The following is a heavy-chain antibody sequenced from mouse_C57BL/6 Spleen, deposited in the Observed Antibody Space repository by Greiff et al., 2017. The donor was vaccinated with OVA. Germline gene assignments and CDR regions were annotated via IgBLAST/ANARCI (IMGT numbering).Heavy chain of an antibody. Sequence: EVQLQQSGAELVRPGASVKLSCTASGFNIKDDYMHWVKQRPEQGLEWIGWIDPENGDTEYASKFQGKATITADPSSNTAYLQLSSLTSEDTAVYYCTAYYYGSLAYWGQGTLVTVSA. V-gene: IGHV14-4*01. CDR3: TAYYYGSLAY. D-gene: IGHD1-1*01. CDR2: IDPENGDT. CDR1: GFNIKDDY. J-gene: IGHJ3*01.